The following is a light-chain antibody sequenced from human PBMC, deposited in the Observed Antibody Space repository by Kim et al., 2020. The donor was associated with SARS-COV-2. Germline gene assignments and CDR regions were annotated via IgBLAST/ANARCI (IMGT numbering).Light chain of an antibody. CDR3: QQFSGYPYT. CDR1: QSISIS. CDR2: RAS. V-gene: IGKV1-5*03. J-gene: IGKJ2*01. Sequence: GDRVTITCRASQSISISLAWYQQKPGKAPKLLIYRASTLQSGVPSRFSASGSGTEFTLTISSLQPDDFATYYCQQFSGYPYTFGPGTKL.